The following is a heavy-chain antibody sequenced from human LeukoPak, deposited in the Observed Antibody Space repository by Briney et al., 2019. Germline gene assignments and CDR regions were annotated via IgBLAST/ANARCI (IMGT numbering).Heavy chain of an antibody. CDR1: GFTFSSYA. D-gene: IGHD3-3*01. V-gene: IGHV3-30*01. CDR2: ISYDGSNK. Sequence: PGGSLRLSCAASGFTFSSYAMHWVRQAPGKGLEWVAVISYDGSNKYYADSVKGRFTISRDNSKNTLYLQMNSLRAEGTAVYYCARELGEYYDFWSLFDPRGQGTLVTVSS. J-gene: IGHJ5*02. CDR3: ARELGEYYDFWSLFDP.